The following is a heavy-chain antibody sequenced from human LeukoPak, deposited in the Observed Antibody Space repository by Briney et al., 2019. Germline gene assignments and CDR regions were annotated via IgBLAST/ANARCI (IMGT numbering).Heavy chain of an antibody. D-gene: IGHD2-15*01. CDR3: ASDRIEVDAFDI. J-gene: IGHJ3*02. CDR2: IYTSGST. Sequence: PSETLSLTCTVSGGSISRYSWSWIRQPPGKGLEWIGRIYTSGSTNYDPSLKSRVTISVDTSKNQFSLKLSSVTAADTAVYYCASDRIEVDAFDIWGQGTVVTVSS. CDR1: GGSISRYS. V-gene: IGHV4-4*08.